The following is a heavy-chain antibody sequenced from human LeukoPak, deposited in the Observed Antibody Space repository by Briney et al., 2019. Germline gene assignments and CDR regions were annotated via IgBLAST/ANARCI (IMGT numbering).Heavy chain of an antibody. V-gene: IGHV1-2*02. CDR1: GYTFTGYY. Sequence: ASVKVSCKASGYTFTGYYMHWVRQAPGQGLEWMGWINPNSGGTNYAQKLQGRVTMTTDTSTSTAYMELRSLRSDDTAVYYCARGGAARRAIDYWGQGTLVTVSS. CDR2: INPNSGGT. CDR3: ARGGAARRAIDY. J-gene: IGHJ4*02. D-gene: IGHD6-6*01.